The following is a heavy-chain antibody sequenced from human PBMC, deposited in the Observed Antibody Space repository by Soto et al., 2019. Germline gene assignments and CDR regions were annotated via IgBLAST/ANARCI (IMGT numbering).Heavy chain of an antibody. D-gene: IGHD6-25*01. CDR3: ARVRAAYYGIDV. J-gene: IGHJ6*02. V-gene: IGHV6-1*01. CDR1: GDSVSSNSAA. Sequence: SQTLSLTCVMSGDSVSSNSAAWNWIRQSPSRGLEWLGRTYYRSKWYNDYAGSVKSRITINPDTSKNQFSLQLNSVIPEDTAVYYCARVRAAYYGIDVWGQGTTVTASS. CDR2: TYYRSKWYN.